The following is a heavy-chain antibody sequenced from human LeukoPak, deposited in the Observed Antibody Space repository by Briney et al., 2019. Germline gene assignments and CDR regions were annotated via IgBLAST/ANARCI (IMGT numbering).Heavy chain of an antibody. CDR3: AREGQWLSDTNFDY. J-gene: IGHJ4*02. D-gene: IGHD6-19*01. CDR1: GFTFSSYW. CDR2: INTDGSST. Sequence: PGGSLRLSCAASGFTFSSYWMHWVRQAPGKGLVWVSRINTDGSSTSYADSVKGRFTISRDNAKNTLYLQMNSLRAEDTAVYYCAREGQWLSDTNFDYWGQGTLVTVSS. V-gene: IGHV3-74*01.